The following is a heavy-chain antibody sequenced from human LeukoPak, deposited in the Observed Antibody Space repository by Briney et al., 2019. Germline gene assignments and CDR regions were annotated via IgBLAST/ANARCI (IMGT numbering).Heavy chain of an antibody. D-gene: IGHD1-26*01. V-gene: IGHV1-69*01. J-gene: IGHJ4*02. Sequence: GASVKVSCKASGGTFSSYAISWVRQAPGQGLEWMGGIIPIFGTANYAQKFLGRVTITADESTSTAYMELSSLRSDDTAVYYCARGLGGSGSYFLTFDYWGQGTLVTVSS. CDR3: ARGLGGSGSYFLTFDY. CDR1: GGTFSSYA. CDR2: IIPIFGTA.